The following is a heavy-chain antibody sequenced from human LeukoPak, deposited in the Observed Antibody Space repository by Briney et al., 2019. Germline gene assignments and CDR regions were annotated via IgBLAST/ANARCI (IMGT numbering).Heavy chain of an antibody. V-gene: IGHV6-1*01. Sequence: SQTLSLTCAISGDSVSSNSAAWNWIRQSPSRGLEWLGRTYYRSKWYNDYAVSVKSRITINPDTSKNQFSLQLNSVTPEDTAVYYCARVYCSGGSRDTRTGTFDHWGQGTLVTVSS. D-gene: IGHD2-15*01. CDR2: TYYRSKWYN. CDR3: ARVYCSGGSRDTRTGTFDH. CDR1: GDSVSSNSAA. J-gene: IGHJ4*02.